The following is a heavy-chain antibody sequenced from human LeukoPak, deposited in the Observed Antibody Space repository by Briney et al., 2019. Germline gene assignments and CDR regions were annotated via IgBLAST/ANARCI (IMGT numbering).Heavy chain of an antibody. CDR1: GFTFGDYA. J-gene: IGHJ4*02. CDR3: ARDFGPPKGVDY. D-gene: IGHD3-10*01. V-gene: IGHV3-21*04. Sequence: GGSLRLSCTVSGFTFGDYAINWVRQAPGKGLEWVSSISSSSSYIYYADSVKGRFTISRDNAKNSLYLQMNSLRAEDTAVYYCARDFGPPKGVDYWGQGTLVTVSS. CDR2: ISSSSSYI.